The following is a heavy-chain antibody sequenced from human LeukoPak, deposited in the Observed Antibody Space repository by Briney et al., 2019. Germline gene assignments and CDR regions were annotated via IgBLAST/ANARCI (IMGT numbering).Heavy chain of an antibody. CDR2: INPNSGGT. J-gene: IGHJ4*02. CDR1: GYTFTGYY. CDR3: AREGHSGSYYIDY. Sequence: ASVKVSCKASGYTFTGYYMHWVRQAPGQGLEWMGWINPNSGGTNYAQKFQGRVTTTRDTSISTAYMELSRLRSDDTAVYYCAREGHSGSYYIDYWGQGTLVTVSS. V-gene: IGHV1-2*02. D-gene: IGHD1-26*01.